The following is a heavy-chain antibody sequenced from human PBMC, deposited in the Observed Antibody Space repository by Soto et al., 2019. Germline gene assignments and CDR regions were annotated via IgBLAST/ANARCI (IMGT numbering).Heavy chain of an antibody. CDR3: AKDASVGEGDYFDY. V-gene: IGHV3-30*18. Sequence: GGSLRLSCAASGFTFSSYGMHWVRQAPGKGLEWVAVISYDGSNKYYADSVKGRFTISRDNSKNTLYLQMNSLRAEDTAVYYCAKDASVGEGDYFDYWGQGTLVTVSS. CDR1: GFTFSSYG. D-gene: IGHD2-21*01. CDR2: ISYDGSNK. J-gene: IGHJ4*02.